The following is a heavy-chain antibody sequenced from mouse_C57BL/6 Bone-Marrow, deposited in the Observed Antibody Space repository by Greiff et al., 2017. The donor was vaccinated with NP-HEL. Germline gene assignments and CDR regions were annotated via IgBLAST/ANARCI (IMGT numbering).Heavy chain of an antibody. D-gene: IGHD1-1*01. J-gene: IGHJ2*01. CDR3: TAIYYYGSKGY. CDR2: IYPGNSDT. CDR1: GYTFTSYW. V-gene: IGHV1-5*01. Sequence: VQLQQSGTVLARPGASVKMSCKTSGYTFTSYWMHWVKQRPGQGLEWIGAIYPGNSDTSYNQKFKGKAKLTADTAASTAYMELSSLTKEDSAVYYCTAIYYYGSKGYWGQGTTLTVSS.